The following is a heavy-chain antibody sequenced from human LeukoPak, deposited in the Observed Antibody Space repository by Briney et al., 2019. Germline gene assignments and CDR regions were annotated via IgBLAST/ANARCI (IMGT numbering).Heavy chain of an antibody. D-gene: IGHD5-24*01. CDR1: GFTFSSYA. CDR2: ISYDGSNK. J-gene: IGHJ4*02. Sequence: GRSLRLSCAASGFTFSSYAMHWVRQAPGKGLEWVAVISYDGSNKYYADSVEGRFTISRDNSKNTQYLQMNSLRAEDTPVYYCAREGDGYNLDYWGQGTLVTVSS. V-gene: IGHV3-30*01. CDR3: AREGDGYNLDY.